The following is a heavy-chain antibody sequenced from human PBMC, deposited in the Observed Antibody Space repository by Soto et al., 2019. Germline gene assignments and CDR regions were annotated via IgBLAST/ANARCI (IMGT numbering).Heavy chain of an antibody. J-gene: IGHJ5*02. V-gene: IGHV4-30-4*01. CDR1: GGSISSGDYY. Sequence: SETLSLTCTVSGGSISSGDYYWSWIRQPPGKGLEWIGYIYYSGSTYYNPSLKSRVTISVDTSKNQLSLKLSSVTAADTAVYYCAREGVYNWFHPWGQGALVTVSS. D-gene: IGHD3-10*01. CDR2: IYYSGST. CDR3: AREGVYNWFHP.